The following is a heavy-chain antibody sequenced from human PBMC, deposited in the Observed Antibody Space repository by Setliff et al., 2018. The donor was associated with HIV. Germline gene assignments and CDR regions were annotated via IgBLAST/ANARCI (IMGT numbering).Heavy chain of an antibody. CDR2: ISAYNGNT. J-gene: IGHJ6*03. CDR1: GYTFTSYG. CDR3: ARFEGRDKRGYSYGAYYYYMDV. V-gene: IGHV1-18*01. D-gene: IGHD5-18*01. Sequence: SVKVSCKASGYTFTSYGISWVRQAPGQGLEWMGWISAYNGNTNYAQKFQGRVTLTTDTSTSTAYMEVKSLRSDDTAVYYCARFEGRDKRGYSYGAYYYYMDVWGKGTTVTVSS.